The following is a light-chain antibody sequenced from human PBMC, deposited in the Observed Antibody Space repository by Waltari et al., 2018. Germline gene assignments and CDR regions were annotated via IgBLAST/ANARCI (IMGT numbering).Light chain of an antibody. CDR1: QDISTH. V-gene: IGKV1-8*01. J-gene: IGKJ1*01. CDR3: QQYFDYPVT. Sequence: AIRMTQSPSSLSASTGDRVTITCRASQDISTHLAWYQQKQGKVPRLLISGASTLQSAVPLGFSGGGSGTDFTLNITNLQSEDFATYFCQQYFDYPVTFGPGTKVEVK. CDR2: GAS.